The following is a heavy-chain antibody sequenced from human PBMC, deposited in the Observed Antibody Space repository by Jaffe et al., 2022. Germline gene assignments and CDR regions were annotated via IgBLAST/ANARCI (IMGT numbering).Heavy chain of an antibody. Sequence: DVQLLESGGGLVQPGGSLRLSCTTSGFPFSGYAMSWVRQAPGKGPEWVSVISGGGAYTFYADSVRGRFTISRDNTQNTLYLQMDDLGPEETAVYYCAKDASFYGAGINKDAFDMWGPGTKVTVSS. CDR3: AKDASFYGAGINKDAFDM. CDR1: GFPFSGYA. CDR2: ISGGGAYT. V-gene: IGHV3-23*01. J-gene: IGHJ3*02. D-gene: IGHD3-10*01.